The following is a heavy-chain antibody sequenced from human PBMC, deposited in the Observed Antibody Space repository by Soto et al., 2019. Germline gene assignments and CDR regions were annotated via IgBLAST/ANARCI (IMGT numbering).Heavy chain of an antibody. CDR2: ISYDGSNK. CDR1: GFTFSSYG. J-gene: IGHJ4*02. V-gene: IGHV3-30*18. Sequence: GGSLRLSCAASGFTFSSYGMHWVRQAPGKGLEWVAVISYDGSNKYYADSVKGRFTISRDNSKNTLYLQMNSLRAEDTAVYYCEKDKHSSGHDYWGQGAMVTVYS. D-gene: IGHD6-19*01. CDR3: EKDKHSSGHDY.